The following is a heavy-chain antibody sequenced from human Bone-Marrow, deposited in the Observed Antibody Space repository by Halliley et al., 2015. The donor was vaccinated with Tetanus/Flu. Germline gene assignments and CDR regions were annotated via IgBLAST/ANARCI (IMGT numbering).Heavy chain of an antibody. D-gene: IGHD4-17*01. J-gene: IGHJ2*01. CDR3: ARPFSYDYGGYFQRYWYFER. Sequence: LRLSCTVSGGSMSSHYWSWIRQSPGKGLEWIGYIYYSGSTKYNPSLESRVTISIDTSKNQFSLKLSSVPAADTAFYYCARPFSYDYGGYFQRYWYFERWGRGALVTVSS. CDR1: GGSMSSHY. CDR2: IYYSGST. V-gene: IGHV4-59*08.